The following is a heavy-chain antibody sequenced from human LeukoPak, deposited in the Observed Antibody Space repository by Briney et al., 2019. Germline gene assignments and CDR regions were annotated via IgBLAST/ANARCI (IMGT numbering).Heavy chain of an antibody. D-gene: IGHD2/OR15-2a*01. V-gene: IGHV3-74*01. CDR2: INSDGSWT. J-gene: IGHJ4*02. CDR3: VSFYETY. Sequence: GGSLRPSCAASGNYWMHWVRQAPGKGLVWVSHINSDGSWTSYADSVKGRFTISKDNAKNTMYLQMNSLRAEDTAVYYCVSFYETYWGRGTLVTVSS. CDR1: GNYW.